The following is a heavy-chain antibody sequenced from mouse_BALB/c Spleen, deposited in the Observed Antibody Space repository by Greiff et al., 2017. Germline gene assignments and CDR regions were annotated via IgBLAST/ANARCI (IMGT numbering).Heavy chain of an antibody. Sequence: QVQLQQSGPGLVAPSQSLSITCTVSGFSLTSYGVHWVRQPPGKGLEWLGVIWAGGSTNYNSALMSRLSISKDNSKSQVFLKMNSLQTDDTAMYYCAKYGYGAMDYWGQGTSVTVSS. CDR1: GFSLTSYG. J-gene: IGHJ4*01. CDR2: IWAGGST. V-gene: IGHV2-9*02. CDR3: AKYGYGAMDY. D-gene: IGHD1-2*01.